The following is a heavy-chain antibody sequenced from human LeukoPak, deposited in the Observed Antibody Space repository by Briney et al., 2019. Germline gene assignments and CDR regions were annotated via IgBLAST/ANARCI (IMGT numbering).Heavy chain of an antibody. D-gene: IGHD3-3*01. J-gene: IGHJ6*02. CDR1: GGSISSYY. V-gene: IGHV4-59*08. CDR2: IYYSGST. CDR3: ARGLYDFWSGYYTTSYYYGMDV. Sequence: SETLSLTCTVSGGSISSYYWSWIRQPPGKGLEWIGYIYYSGSTNYNPSLKSRVTISVDTSKNQFSLKLSSVTAADTAVYYCARGLYDFWSGYYTTSYYYGMDVWGQGTTVTVSS.